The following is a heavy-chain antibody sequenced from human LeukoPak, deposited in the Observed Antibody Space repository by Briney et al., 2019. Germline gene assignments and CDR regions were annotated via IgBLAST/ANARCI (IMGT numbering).Heavy chain of an antibody. V-gene: IGHV5-51*01. J-gene: IGHJ4*02. D-gene: IGHD5-12*01. CDR2: IYPGDSDT. Sequence: GESVKISCKASGYTFTSYWIGWVRQMPGKGLEWMGTIYPGDSDTRYSPSFQGQVTISADKSISTAYLQWSSLKASDTAMYYCTKQRYSGYDCVDHWGQGTLVTVSS. CDR3: TKQRYSGYDCVDH. CDR1: GYTFTSYW.